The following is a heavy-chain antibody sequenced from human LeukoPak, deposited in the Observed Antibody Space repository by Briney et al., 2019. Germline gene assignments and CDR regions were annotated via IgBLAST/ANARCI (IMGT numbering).Heavy chain of an antibody. J-gene: IGHJ4*02. V-gene: IGHV4-34*01. CDR2: INHSGST. D-gene: IGHD3-10*01. CDR3: ARDGHYFGSGTYFNIDF. CDR1: GGSFSGYY. Sequence: PSETLSLTCAVYGGSFSGYYWSWIRQPPGKGLEWIGEINHSGSTYYNPSLKSRVTISVDTSKNQFSLKLSSVTAADTAVYYCARDGHYFGSGTYFNIDFWGQGTLVTVSS.